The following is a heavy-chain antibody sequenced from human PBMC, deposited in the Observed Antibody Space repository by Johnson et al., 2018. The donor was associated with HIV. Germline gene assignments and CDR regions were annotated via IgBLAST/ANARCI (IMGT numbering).Heavy chain of an antibody. CDR2: ISGSGGST. J-gene: IGHJ3*02. D-gene: IGHD3-22*01. Sequence: VQLVESGGGLVQPGGSLRLSCAASGFTFSSYAMSWVSQAPGKGLEWVSAISGSGGSTYYADSVKGRFTISRDNSKNTLYLQMNSLRAEDTAVYYCAKDLRRTAYYYDSSGYKPDAFDIWGQGTMVTVSS. CDR1: GFTFSSYA. CDR3: AKDLRRTAYYYDSSGYKPDAFDI. V-gene: IGHV3-23*04.